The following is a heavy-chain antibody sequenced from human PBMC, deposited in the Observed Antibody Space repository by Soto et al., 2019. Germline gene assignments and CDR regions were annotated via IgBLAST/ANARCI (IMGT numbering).Heavy chain of an antibody. V-gene: IGHV3-33*08. J-gene: IGHJ6*02. CDR1: GFVFSRFG. D-gene: IGHD6-13*01. CDR2: IWYDGNNK. CDR3: VRGGGTAAAGPYYHYALDV. Sequence: QVQLVESGGGVVQPGESLRLACEASGFVFSRFGMHWVRQAPGKGLEWVAVIWYDGNNKYYGDSVKGRFTISRDNPKNTGYLQMSRLGVDDTAVCDCVRGGGTAAAGPYYHYALDVWGQGTTVTVSS.